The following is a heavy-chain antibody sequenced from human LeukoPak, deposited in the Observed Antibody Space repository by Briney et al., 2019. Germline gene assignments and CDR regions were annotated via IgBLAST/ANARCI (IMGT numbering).Heavy chain of an antibody. CDR3: ARHGIAAAGPDY. Sequence: GESLKISCKASGYTFTNYWIGWVRQTPEKGLEWMGILFPGDSDTRYSPSLEGQVTISVDTSINTAYLQWDSLKASDTAMYYCARHGIAAAGPDYWGQGTLVTVSS. CDR1: GYTFTNYW. V-gene: IGHV5-51*01. CDR2: LFPGDSDT. J-gene: IGHJ4*02. D-gene: IGHD6-13*01.